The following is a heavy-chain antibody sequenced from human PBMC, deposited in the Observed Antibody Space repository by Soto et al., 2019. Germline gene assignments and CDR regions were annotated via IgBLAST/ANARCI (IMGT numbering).Heavy chain of an antibody. CDR1: GYTITVYA. J-gene: IGHJ4*02. V-gene: IGHV1-18*01. CDR3: ARDTPPPDY. CDR2: ISAYNGNT. Sequence: ASVKVCCKACGYTITVYAIGWMRQAHEQGLEWMGWISAYNGNTNYAQNLQGRVTLTTDTSTSTAYMELRSLRSDDTAVYYCARDTPPPDYWGQGTLVTVSS.